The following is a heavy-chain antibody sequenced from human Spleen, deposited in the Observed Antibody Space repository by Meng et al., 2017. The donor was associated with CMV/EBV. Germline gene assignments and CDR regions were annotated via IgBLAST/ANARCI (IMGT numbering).Heavy chain of an antibody. J-gene: IGHJ6*02. CDR1: GGSVSGPSYY. V-gene: IGHV4-61*01. Sequence: SETLSLTCTVSGGSVSGPSYYWNWIRQPPGKGLEWIGYIYYDGSTNYNPSLKSRVTISVDTSKNQFSLKLSSVTAADTAVYYCARYVVVIAEDYYYGMDVWGQGTTVTVSS. D-gene: IGHD2-21*01. CDR3: ARYVVVIAEDYYYGMDV. CDR2: IYYDGST.